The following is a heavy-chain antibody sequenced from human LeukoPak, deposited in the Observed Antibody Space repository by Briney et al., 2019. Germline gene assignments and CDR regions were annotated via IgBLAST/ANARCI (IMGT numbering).Heavy chain of an antibody. Sequence: PSETLSLTCTVSGGSISSYYWSWIRQPPGKGLEWIGYIYYSGSTNYNPSLKSRVTISVDTSKNHFSLWLSSVTAADTAVYYCAKSMYSGTYWGAFDYWGQGILVTVSS. J-gene: IGHJ4*02. CDR2: IYYSGST. CDR3: AKSMYSGTYWGAFDY. D-gene: IGHD1-26*01. V-gene: IGHV4-59*12. CDR1: GGSISSYY.